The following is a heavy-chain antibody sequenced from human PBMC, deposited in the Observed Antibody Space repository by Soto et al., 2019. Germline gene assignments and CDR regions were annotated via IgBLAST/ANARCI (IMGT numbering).Heavy chain of an antibody. Sequence: QVQLQESGPGLVRPSQTLSLTCTVSGGSISSGGYYWSWIRQHPGKGLEWIGYIFYSGTTYYNPSFKSRLTISLDTSKNQFSLRVSSVTAADTAVYYCARNRGYDAVWGSYRYTKWFDPWGQGILVTVSS. CDR3: ARNRGYDAVWGSYRYTKWFDP. J-gene: IGHJ5*02. CDR2: IFYSGTT. CDR1: GGSISSGGYY. V-gene: IGHV4-31*03. D-gene: IGHD3-16*02.